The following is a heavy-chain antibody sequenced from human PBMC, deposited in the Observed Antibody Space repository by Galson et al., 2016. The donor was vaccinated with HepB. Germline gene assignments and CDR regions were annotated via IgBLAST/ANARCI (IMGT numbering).Heavy chain of an antibody. CDR1: GFTFSRYA. J-gene: IGHJ4*02. CDR3: AKDMGVATVFDY. V-gene: IGHV3-23*01. Sequence: SLRLSCAGSGFTFSRYAMSWVRQAPGKGLEWVSAITHSGDSSYYADSVKGRFSISRDNPKNTLYLEMNNLSLEDTAVYYCAKDMGVATVFDYWGQGTLVSVSS. D-gene: IGHD3-10*01. CDR2: ITHSGDSS.